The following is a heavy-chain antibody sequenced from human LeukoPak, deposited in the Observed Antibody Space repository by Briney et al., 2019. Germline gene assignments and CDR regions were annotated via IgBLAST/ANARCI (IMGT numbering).Heavy chain of an antibody. V-gene: IGHV4-39*07. CDR1: GGSISSSSYY. Sequence: PSETLSLTCTVSGGSISSSSYYWGWIRQPPGKGLEWIGEINHSGSTNYNPSLKSRVTISVDTSKNQFSLKLSSVTAADTAVYYCARRATKQWLVRGWFDPWGQGTLVTVSS. D-gene: IGHD6-19*01. J-gene: IGHJ5*02. CDR2: INHSGST. CDR3: ARRATKQWLVRGWFDP.